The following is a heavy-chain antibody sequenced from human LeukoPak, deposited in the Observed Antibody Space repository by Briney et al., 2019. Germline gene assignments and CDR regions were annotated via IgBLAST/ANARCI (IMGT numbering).Heavy chain of an antibody. V-gene: IGHV3-33*01. J-gene: IGHJ1*01. D-gene: IGHD2-15*01. Sequence: GGSLRLSCAASGFTFSSYGMHWVRQAPGKGLEWVAVIWYDGSNKYYADSVKGRFTISRDNSKNTLYQQMNSLRAEDTAVYYCARGDCSGGSCYFAAEYFQHWGQGTLVTVSS. CDR2: IWYDGSNK. CDR1: GFTFSSYG. CDR3: ARGDCSGGSCYFAAEYFQH.